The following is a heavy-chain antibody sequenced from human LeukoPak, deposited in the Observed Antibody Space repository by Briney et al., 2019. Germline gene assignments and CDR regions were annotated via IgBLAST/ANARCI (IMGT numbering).Heavy chain of an antibody. CDR3: ATFETSGGYCSGGSCYIY. CDR2: FDPEDGET. CDR1: GYTLTELS. Sequence: VASVKVSYKVSGYTLTELSMHWVRQAPGKGLEWMGGFDPEDGETIYAQKFQGRVTMTEDTSTDTAYMEPSSLRSEDTAVYYCATFETSGGYCSGGSCYIYWGQGTLVTVSS. V-gene: IGHV1-24*01. J-gene: IGHJ4*02. D-gene: IGHD2-15*01.